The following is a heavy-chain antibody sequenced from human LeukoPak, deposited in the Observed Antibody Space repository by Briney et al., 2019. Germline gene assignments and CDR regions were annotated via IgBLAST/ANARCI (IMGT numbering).Heavy chain of an antibody. CDR1: GFTFSDYY. CDR3: ARDGSGTFLDY. V-gene: IGHV3-11*01. J-gene: IGHJ4*02. CDR2: ISTSGTTI. Sequence: PGGSLRLSCAASGFTFSDYYMTWIRQAPGKGLEWLSYISTSGTTIYYADSVKGRFTISRDNAKNSLYLQMNSLRAEDTAVYYCARDGSGTFLDYWGQGTLVTVSS. D-gene: IGHD3-10*01.